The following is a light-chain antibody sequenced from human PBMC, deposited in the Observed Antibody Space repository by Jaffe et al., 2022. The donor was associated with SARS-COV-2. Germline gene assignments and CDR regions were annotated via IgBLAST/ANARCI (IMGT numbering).Light chain of an antibody. J-gene: IGKJ1*01. Sequence: DIQMTQSPSFVSASVGDRVTITCRASQDISRWLAWYQQKPGKAPKLLIYSASNLQGGIPSRFSGSGSGTDFTLTISSLQPDDFATYYCQQANSFPRAFGQGTKVEIK. V-gene: IGKV1-12*01. CDR3: QQANSFPRA. CDR2: SAS. CDR1: QDISRW.